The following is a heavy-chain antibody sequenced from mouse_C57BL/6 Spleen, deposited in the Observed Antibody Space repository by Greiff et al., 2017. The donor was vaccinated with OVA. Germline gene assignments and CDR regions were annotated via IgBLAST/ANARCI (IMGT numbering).Heavy chain of an antibody. V-gene: IGHV1-54*01. Sequence: VQLQQSGAELVRPGTSVKVSCKASGYAFTNYLIEWVKQRPGQGLEWIGVINPGSGGTNYNEKFKGKATLTADKSSSTAYMQLSSLTSEDSAVYFCARSQGLALFAMDYWGQGTSVTVSS. CDR2: INPGSGGT. J-gene: IGHJ4*01. CDR3: ARSQGLALFAMDY. CDR1: GYAFTNYL. D-gene: IGHD1-3*01.